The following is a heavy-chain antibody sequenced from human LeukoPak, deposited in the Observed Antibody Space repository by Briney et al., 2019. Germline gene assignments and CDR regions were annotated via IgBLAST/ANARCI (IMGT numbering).Heavy chain of an antibody. Sequence: GGSLRLSCAASGFTFSSYAMSWVRQAPGKGLEWVSAISGSGGITYYADSVKGRFTISRDNSKNTLYLQMNSLRAEDTAVYYCAKDHMITFGGVILFDAFDIWGQGTMVTVSS. J-gene: IGHJ3*02. CDR2: ISGSGGIT. D-gene: IGHD3-16*01. V-gene: IGHV3-23*01. CDR3: AKDHMITFGGVILFDAFDI. CDR1: GFTFSSYA.